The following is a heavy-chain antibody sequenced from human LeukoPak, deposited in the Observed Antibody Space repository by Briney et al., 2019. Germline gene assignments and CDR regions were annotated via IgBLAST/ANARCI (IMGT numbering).Heavy chain of an antibody. CDR1: GYTFTGYY. CDR3: ASLLLWFGESILHDAFDI. V-gene: IGHV1-2*06. CDR2: INPNSGGT. D-gene: IGHD3-10*01. J-gene: IGHJ3*02. Sequence: ASVKVSCKASGYTFTGYYMHWVRQAPGQGLEWMGRINPNSGGTNYAQKFQGRDTMTRDTSISTAYMELSRLRSDDTAVYYCASLLLWFGESILHDAFDIWGQGTMVTVSS.